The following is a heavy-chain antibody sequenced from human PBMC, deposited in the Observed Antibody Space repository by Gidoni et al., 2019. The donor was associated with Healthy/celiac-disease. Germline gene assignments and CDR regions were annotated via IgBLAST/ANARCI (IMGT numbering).Heavy chain of an antibody. D-gene: IGHD6-19*01. J-gene: IGHJ4*02. CDR3: AKMESSGWYLPQFDY. V-gene: IGHV3-30*18. Sequence: QVQLVESGGGVVQPGRSLRLSCAASGFTFSSYGMHWVRQAPGKGLEWVAVISYDGSNKYYADSVKGRFTISRDNSKNTLYLQMNSLRAEDTAVYYCAKMESSGWYLPQFDYWGQGTLVTVSS. CDR2: ISYDGSNK. CDR1: GFTFSSYG.